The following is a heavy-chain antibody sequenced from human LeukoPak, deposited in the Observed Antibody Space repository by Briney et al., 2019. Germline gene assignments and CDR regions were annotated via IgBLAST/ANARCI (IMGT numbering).Heavy chain of an antibody. D-gene: IGHD1-7*01. CDR1: GGSFSGYY. J-gene: IGHJ6*02. V-gene: IGHV4-34*01. CDR3: ARTPNWNYVELYYYYGMDV. Sequence: PSETLSLTCAVYGGSFSGYYWSWIRQPPGKGLEWIGEINHSGSTNYNPSLKSRVTISVDTSKNQFSLKLSSVTAADTAVYYCARTPNWNYVELYYYYGMDVWGQGTTVTVSS. CDR2: INHSGST.